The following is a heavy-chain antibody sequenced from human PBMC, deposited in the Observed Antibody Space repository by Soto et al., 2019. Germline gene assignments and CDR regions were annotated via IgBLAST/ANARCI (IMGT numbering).Heavy chain of an antibody. J-gene: IGHJ3*02. D-gene: IGHD2-2*01. CDR2: INHSGST. Sequence: SETLSLTCAVYGGSFSGYYWSWIRQPPGKGLEWIGEINHSGSTNYNPSLKSRVTISVDTSKNQFSLKLSSVTAADTAVYYCARDLRTYQLWYDAFDIWGQGTMVTVSS. CDR1: GGSFSGYY. CDR3: ARDLRTYQLWYDAFDI. V-gene: IGHV4-34*01.